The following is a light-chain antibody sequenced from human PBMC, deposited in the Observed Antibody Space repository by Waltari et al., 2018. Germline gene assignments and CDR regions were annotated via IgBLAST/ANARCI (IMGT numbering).Light chain of an antibody. CDR2: WAS. V-gene: IGKV4-1*01. CDR1: QSVLYSSNNNNY. J-gene: IGKJ3*01. CDR3: QQYYSTPHT. Sequence: DIVMTQSPDSLAVSLGERATINCKSSQSVLYSSNNNNYLAWYQQKPGQPPKLLIYWASTRESGVPDRVSGSGSGTDFTLTISSLQAEDVAVYYCQQYYSTPHTFGPGTKVDIK.